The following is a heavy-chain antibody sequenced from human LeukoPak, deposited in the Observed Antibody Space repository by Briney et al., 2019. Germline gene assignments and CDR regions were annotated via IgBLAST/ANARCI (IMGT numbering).Heavy chain of an antibody. CDR2: INQDGSEK. CDR1: GLTLSNFW. V-gene: IGHV3-7*03. J-gene: IGHJ4*02. CDR3: AREGVITLPALYYFDY. Sequence: PGGSLRLSCVASGLTLSNFWMTWVRQAPGKGLEWVATINQDGSEKYYVDSVKGRFIISRDNAKNSLYLQMNSLRAEDTAVYYCAREGVITLPALYYFDYWGQGTLVTVSS. D-gene: IGHD3-10*01.